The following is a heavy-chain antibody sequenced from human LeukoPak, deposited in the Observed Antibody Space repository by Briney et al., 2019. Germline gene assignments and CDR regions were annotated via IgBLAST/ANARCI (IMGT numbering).Heavy chain of an antibody. J-gene: IGHJ4*02. D-gene: IGHD3-9*01. V-gene: IGHV4-30-4*01. CDR3: ARHYDILTGYYVFDY. CDR1: GGSISSGDYY. CDR2: IYYSGST. Sequence: PSETLSLTCTVSGGSISSGDYYWSWIRQPPGKGLEWIGYIYYSGSTYYNPSLKSRVTISVDTSKNQFSLKLSSVTAADTAVYYCARHYDILTGYYVFDYWGQGTLVTVPS.